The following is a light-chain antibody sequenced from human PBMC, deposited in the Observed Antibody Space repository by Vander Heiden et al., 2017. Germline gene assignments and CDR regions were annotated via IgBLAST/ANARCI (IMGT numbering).Light chain of an antibody. CDR1: QSLLHSNGYNY. J-gene: IGKJ1*01. CDR2: LGS. V-gene: IGKV2-28*01. Sequence: DIVMTQSPLSLPVTPGEPASISCRSSQSLLHSNGYNYLDWYLQKPGQSPQLLIYLGSNRASGVPDRFSGSGSGTDFTLKISRVEAEDVGVYYCIQWLQTPWTFGQGTKVEIK. CDR3: IQWLQTPWT.